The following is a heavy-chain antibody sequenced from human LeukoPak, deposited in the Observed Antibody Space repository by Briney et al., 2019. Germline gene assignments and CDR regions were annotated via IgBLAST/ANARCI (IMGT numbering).Heavy chain of an antibody. D-gene: IGHD7-27*01. CDR1: GYSISTGYY. J-gene: IGHJ4*02. CDR2: FYHGGST. Sequence: PSEPLPLTCTVSGYSISTGYYWDWIRQPPGKGLEWIGTFYHGGSTYYNPSLKSRTTISVDTSKNQFSLNMTSVTAADTAVYYCASRKLGNDYWGQGTLVTVSS. V-gene: IGHV4-38-2*02. CDR3: ASRKLGNDY.